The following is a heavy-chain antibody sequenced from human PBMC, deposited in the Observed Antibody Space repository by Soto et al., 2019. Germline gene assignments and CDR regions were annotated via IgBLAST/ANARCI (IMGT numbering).Heavy chain of an antibody. Sequence: SETLSLTCTVSGGSISSYYWSWIRQPPGKGLEWIGYIYYSGSTNYSPSLKSRVAISVDTSKNQFSLKLSSVTAADTAVYYFARRRYSSRWDYSYYYMDVWGKGTAVTVSS. CDR3: ARRRYSSRWDYSYYYMDV. J-gene: IGHJ6*03. CDR2: IYYSGST. CDR1: GGSISSYY. V-gene: IGHV4-59*08. D-gene: IGHD6-13*01.